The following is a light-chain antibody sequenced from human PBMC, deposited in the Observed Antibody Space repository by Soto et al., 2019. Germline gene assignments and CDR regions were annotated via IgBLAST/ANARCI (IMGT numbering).Light chain of an antibody. Sequence: DIQMPQSPSSLSASVGDRVTITCRASQSISSSLNWYQLKPGQAPKLLIYAASSLQSGVPSSFRGSGSGTDFTLTISSLQLEDFATYYCHQTYNSPFTFGGWTKVDIK. J-gene: IGKJ4*01. CDR3: HQTYNSPFT. CDR1: QSISSS. CDR2: AAS. V-gene: IGKV1-39*01.